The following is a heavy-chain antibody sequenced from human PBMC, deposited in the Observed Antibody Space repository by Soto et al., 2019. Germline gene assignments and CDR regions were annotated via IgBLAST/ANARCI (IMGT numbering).Heavy chain of an antibody. CDR2: ITPTLNIA. CDR1: GGTFSSYT. V-gene: IGHV1-69*01. CDR3: ARGYYSGSNPSSFDY. Sequence: QLQLVQSGAEVRELGSSVKVSCKASGGTFSSYTVIWVRQAPGQGLEWMGGITPTLNIAKYAEKFQGRVTITADESTSTVNMHLSSLRSEDTAVYFCARGYYSGSNPSSFDYWGQGTLVAVSS. D-gene: IGHD1-26*01. J-gene: IGHJ4*02.